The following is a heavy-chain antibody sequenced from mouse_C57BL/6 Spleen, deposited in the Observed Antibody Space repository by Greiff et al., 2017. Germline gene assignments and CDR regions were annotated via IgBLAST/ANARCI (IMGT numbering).Heavy chain of an antibody. CDR1: GFTFSDYG. Sequence: EVQGVESGGGLVKPGGSLKLSCAASGFTFSDYGMHWVRQAPEKGLEWVAYISSGSSTIYYADTVKGRFTISRDNAKNTLFLQMTSLRSEDTAMYYCARRDYYGNSAWFAYWGQGTLVTVSA. J-gene: IGHJ3*01. CDR3: ARRDYYGNSAWFAY. CDR2: ISSGSSTI. V-gene: IGHV5-17*01. D-gene: IGHD2-1*01.